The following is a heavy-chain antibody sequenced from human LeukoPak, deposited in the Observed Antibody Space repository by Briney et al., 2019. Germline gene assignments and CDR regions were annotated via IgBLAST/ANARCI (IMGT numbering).Heavy chain of an antibody. Sequence: SETLSLTSTVSGGSISSGDYYWSWIRQPPGKGLEWIGYIYYSGSTYYNPSLKSRVTISVDTSKNQFSLKLSSVTAADTAVYYCARGGYYDSSGLYYWGQGTLVTVSS. CDR3: ARGGYYDSSGLYY. J-gene: IGHJ4*02. CDR1: GGSISSGDYY. V-gene: IGHV4-30-4*01. D-gene: IGHD3-22*01. CDR2: IYYSGST.